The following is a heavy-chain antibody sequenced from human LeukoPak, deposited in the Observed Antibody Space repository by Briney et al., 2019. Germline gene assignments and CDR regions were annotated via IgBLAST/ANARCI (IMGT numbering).Heavy chain of an antibody. CDR3: ARGYSYGKAFRPGRFDY. CDR1: GYSFTSYW. Sequence: GESLKISCKGSGYSFTSYWIGWVRQMPGKGLEWMGIIYPGDSDTRYSPSFQGQVTISADKSISTAYLQWSSLKASDTAMYDCARGYSYGKAFRPGRFDYWGQGTLVTVSS. V-gene: IGHV5-51*01. CDR2: IYPGDSDT. D-gene: IGHD5-18*01. J-gene: IGHJ4*02.